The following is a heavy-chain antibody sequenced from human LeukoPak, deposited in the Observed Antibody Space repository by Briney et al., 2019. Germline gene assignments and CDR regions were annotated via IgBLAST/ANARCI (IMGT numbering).Heavy chain of an antibody. CDR2: INSDGSST. D-gene: IGHD2-21*02. V-gene: IGHV3-74*01. CDR1: GFTFSSYW. CDR3: ARGCGGDCRYY. Sequence: GGSLRLSCAASGFTFSSYWMHWVRQAPGKGLVWVSRINSDGSSTSYADSVKGRFTISRDNAENTLYLQMNSLRAEDTAVYYCARGCGGDCRYYWGQGTLVTVSS. J-gene: IGHJ4*02.